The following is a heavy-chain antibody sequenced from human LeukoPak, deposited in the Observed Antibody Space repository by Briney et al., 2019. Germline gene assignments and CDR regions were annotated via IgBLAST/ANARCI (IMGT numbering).Heavy chain of an antibody. CDR1: GGSISSSSYY. D-gene: IGHD3-10*01. CDR3: ARQTGVWFGELFINWFDP. V-gene: IGHV4-39*01. CDR2: IYYSGST. Sequence: SETLSLTCIVSGGSISSSSYYWGWIRQPPGKGLEWIGSIYYSGSTYYNPSLKSRVTISVDTSKNQFSLKLSSVTAADTAVYYCARQTGVWFGELFINWFDPWGQGTLVTVSS. J-gene: IGHJ5*02.